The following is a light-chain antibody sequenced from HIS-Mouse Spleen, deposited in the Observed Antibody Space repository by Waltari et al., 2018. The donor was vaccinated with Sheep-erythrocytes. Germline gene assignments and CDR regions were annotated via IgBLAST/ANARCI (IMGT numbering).Light chain of an antibody. V-gene: IGLV2-14*03. CDR3: SSYTSSSTLVV. J-gene: IGLJ3*02. CDR1: SGDVGGYNY. Sequence: QSALTQPASVSGSPGQSITISCTGTSGDVGGYNYVSWYQQHPGKAPKLMIYDVSNRPSGVSNRFSGSKSGNTASLTISGLQAEDEADYYCSSYTSSSTLVVFGGGTK. CDR2: DVS.